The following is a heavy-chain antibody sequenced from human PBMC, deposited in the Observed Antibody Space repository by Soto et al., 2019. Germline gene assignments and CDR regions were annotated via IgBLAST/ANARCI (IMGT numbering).Heavy chain of an antibody. D-gene: IGHD5-12*01. CDR2: ISGSGGST. Sequence: EVQLLESGGGLVQPGGSLRLSCAASGFTFSSYAMSWVRQAPGKGLEWVSAISGSGGSTYYADSVKGRFTISRDKSKNTLYLQMNSLRAEDTAVYYCAKLSGMAVATTDNWGQGTLVTVSS. CDR3: AKLSGMAVATTDN. J-gene: IGHJ4*02. CDR1: GFTFSSYA. V-gene: IGHV3-23*01.